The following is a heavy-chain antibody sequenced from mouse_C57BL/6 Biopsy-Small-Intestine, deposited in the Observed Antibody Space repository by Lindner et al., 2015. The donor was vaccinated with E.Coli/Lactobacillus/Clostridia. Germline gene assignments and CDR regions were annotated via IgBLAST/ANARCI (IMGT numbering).Heavy chain of an antibody. CDR2: IDPEDGDT. D-gene: IGHD2-5*01. J-gene: IGHJ2*01. CDR1: GFNIKDYY. V-gene: IGHV14-1*01. CDR3: TSNYYYFDY. Sequence: VQLAGVWGREACEARGSVKLSCTASGFNIKDYYVHWVKQRPEQGLEWIGRIDPEDGDTEYAPKFQGKATMTADTSSNTAYLQLSSLTSEDTAVYYCTSNYYYFDYWGQGTTLTVSS.